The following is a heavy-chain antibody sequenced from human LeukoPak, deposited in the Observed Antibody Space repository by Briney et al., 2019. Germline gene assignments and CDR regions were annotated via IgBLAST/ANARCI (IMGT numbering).Heavy chain of an antibody. J-gene: IGHJ4*02. CDR2: IIPIFGTA. V-gene: IGHV1-69*01. CDR3: ARSKDSSGWLPPKY. Sequence: GASVKVSCKASGGTFSSYAISWVRQAPGQGLEWMGGIIPIFGTANYAQKFQGRVTITADESTSTAYMELSSLRSEDTAVYYCARSKDSSGWLPPKYWGQGTLVTASS. CDR1: GGTFSSYA. D-gene: IGHD6-19*01.